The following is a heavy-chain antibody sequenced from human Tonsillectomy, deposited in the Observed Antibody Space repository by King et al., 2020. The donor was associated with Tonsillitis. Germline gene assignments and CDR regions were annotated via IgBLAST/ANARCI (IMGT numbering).Heavy chain of an antibody. CDR2: IYYSGST. D-gene: IGHD3-10*01. CDR1: VGSISSSSYY. CDR3: AREGSGSYYPYFDY. Sequence: QLQESGPGLVKPSETLSLTCTVSVGSISSSSYYWGWIRQPPGKGLEWIGSIYYSGSTYYNPSLKSRVTISVDTSKNQFSLKLSSVTAADTAVYYCAREGSGSYYPYFDYWGQGTLVTVSS. J-gene: IGHJ4*02. V-gene: IGHV4-39*01.